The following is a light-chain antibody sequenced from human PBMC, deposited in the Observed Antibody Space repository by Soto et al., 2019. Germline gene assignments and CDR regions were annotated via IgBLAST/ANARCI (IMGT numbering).Light chain of an antibody. V-gene: IGKV3-15*01. CDR3: QQYNNWTPLT. J-gene: IGKJ4*01. CDR1: QSVSGN. Sequence: EIVMTQSPATLSVSPGERATLSCRASQSVSGNLAWYQQRPGQAPRLLIYGASTRANGIPARFSGSGSGTELTLPISSLQSEDFAVYYCQQYNNWTPLTFGGGTKVEIK. CDR2: GAS.